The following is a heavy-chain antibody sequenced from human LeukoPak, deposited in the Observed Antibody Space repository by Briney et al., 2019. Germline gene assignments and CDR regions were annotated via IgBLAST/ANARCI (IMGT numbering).Heavy chain of an antibody. Sequence: PGGSLRLSCAASGFTFSSYSVNWVRQAPGKGLEWVSYISSSSSTIYYADSVKGRFTVSRDNAKNSLYLQMNSLRAEDTAVYYCAAGQGYGDYALNYWGQGTLVTVSS. V-gene: IGHV3-48*01. CDR3: AAGQGYGDYALNY. CDR2: ISSSSSTI. CDR1: GFTFSSYS. J-gene: IGHJ4*02. D-gene: IGHD4-17*01.